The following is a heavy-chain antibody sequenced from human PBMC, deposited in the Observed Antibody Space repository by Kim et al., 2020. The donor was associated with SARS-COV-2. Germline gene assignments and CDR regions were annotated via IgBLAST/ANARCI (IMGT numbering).Heavy chain of an antibody. CDR3: ARDRSGTLRSYGMDV. Sequence: PSLKSRVTISVDTSKNQFSLKLSSVTAADTAVYYCARDRSGTLRSYGMDVWGQGTTVTVSS. D-gene: IGHD4-17*01. V-gene: IGHV4-31*02. J-gene: IGHJ6*02.